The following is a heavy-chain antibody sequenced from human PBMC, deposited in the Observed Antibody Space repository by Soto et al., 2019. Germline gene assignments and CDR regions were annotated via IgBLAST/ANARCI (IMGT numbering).Heavy chain of an antibody. CDR2: ISWDGNNK. J-gene: IGHJ4*02. CDR3: VKGGSSPARYLDR. Sequence: QVQVVESGGGVVQPGRSLRLSCAASGFTFSSYGMNWVRQAPGKGLEWVAIISWDGNNKYYADSVKGRFTISRDSSKNTLLLQMNSFRAEDTAVYYCVKGGSSPARYLDRWGQGTLVTVSS. V-gene: IGHV3-30*18. D-gene: IGHD6-6*01. CDR1: GFTFSSYG.